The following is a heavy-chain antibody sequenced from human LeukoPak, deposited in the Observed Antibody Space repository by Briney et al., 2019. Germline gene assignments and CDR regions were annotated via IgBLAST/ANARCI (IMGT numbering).Heavy chain of an antibody. V-gene: IGHV3-23*01. J-gene: IGHJ1*01. D-gene: IGHD2-15*01. CDR1: GFTFSSYW. Sequence: GGSLRRSCAASGFTFSSYWMSWVRQAPGKGLEWVSAISNTGGSTYYADSVKGRFTISRDKSKNTLSLQMNSLRAEDTAVYYCAQQVGYCSSGSCYFTYWGQGTLVTVSS. CDR3: AQQVGYCSSGSCYFTY. CDR2: ISNTGGST.